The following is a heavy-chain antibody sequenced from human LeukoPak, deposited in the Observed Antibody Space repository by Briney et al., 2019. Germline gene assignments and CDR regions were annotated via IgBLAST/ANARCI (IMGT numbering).Heavy chain of an antibody. J-gene: IGHJ4*02. CDR2: INSRSTHT. CDR3: ARGGGSYSY. CDR1: GFTFSSDA. V-gene: IGHV3-21*01. D-gene: IGHD1-26*01. Sequence: PGGSLRLSCAGSGFTFSSDAMNWVRQAPGKGLEWVSSINSRSTHTAYADSVKGRFTISRDNGNNSVFLQMNSLGVDDTAIYFCARGGGSYSYWGQGVRVTVSS.